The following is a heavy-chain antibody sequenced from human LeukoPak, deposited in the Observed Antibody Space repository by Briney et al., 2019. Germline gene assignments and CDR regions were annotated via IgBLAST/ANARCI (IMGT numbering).Heavy chain of an antibody. CDR2: IYYSGST. CDR1: GGSFSSGGYY. J-gene: IGHJ6*02. CDR3: ARDQEIAVAGTDGMDV. V-gene: IGHV4-31*03. Sequence: SQTLSLTCTVSGGSFSSGGYYWSWIRQHPGKGLEWIGYIYYSGSTYYNPSLKSRVTISVDTSKNQFSLKLSSVTAADTAVYYCARDQEIAVAGTDGMDVWGQGTTVTVSS. D-gene: IGHD6-19*01.